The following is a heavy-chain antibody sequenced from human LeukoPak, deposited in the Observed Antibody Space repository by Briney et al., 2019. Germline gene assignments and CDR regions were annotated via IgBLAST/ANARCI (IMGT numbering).Heavy chain of an antibody. CDR2: ISGDGGST. V-gene: IGHV3-43*02. CDR1: GFTFDDYA. D-gene: IGHD3-3*02. CDR3: AKDVSGSYYSIWPDY. Sequence: PGGSLRLSCAASGFTFDDYAMHWVRHAPGKGLEWVSLISGDGGSTYYADSVKGRFTISRDNSKNSLYLQMNSLRTEDTALYYCAKDVSGSYYSIWPDYWGQGTLVTVSS. J-gene: IGHJ4*02.